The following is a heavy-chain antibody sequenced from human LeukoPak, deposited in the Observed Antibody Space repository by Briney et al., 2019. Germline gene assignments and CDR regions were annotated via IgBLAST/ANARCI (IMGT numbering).Heavy chain of an antibody. V-gene: IGHV4-4*08. CDR2: IYYSGST. Sequence: SETLSLTCTVSGGSISSYYWSWIRQPPGKGLEWIGYIYYSGSTNYNPSLKSRVTISVDTSKNQFSLKLSSVTAADTAVYYCAREVSGWYWTTLEYYMDVWGKGTTVTISS. CDR1: GGSISSYY. D-gene: IGHD6-19*01. CDR3: AREVSGWYWTTLEYYMDV. J-gene: IGHJ6*03.